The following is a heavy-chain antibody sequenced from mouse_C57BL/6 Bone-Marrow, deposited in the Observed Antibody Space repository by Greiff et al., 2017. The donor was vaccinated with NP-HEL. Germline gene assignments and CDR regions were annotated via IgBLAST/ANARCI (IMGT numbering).Heavy chain of an antibody. CDR1: GFTFSSYA. CDR2: ISDGGSYT. CDR3: ARDEGNGSSPYWYFDV. Sequence: EVKLVESGGGLVKPGGSLKLSCAASGFTFSSYAMSWVRQTPEKRLEWVATISDGGSYTYYPDNVKGRFTISRDNAKNNLYLQMSHLKSEDTAMYYCARDEGNGSSPYWYFDVWGTGTTVTVSS. V-gene: IGHV5-4*01. J-gene: IGHJ1*03. D-gene: IGHD1-1*01.